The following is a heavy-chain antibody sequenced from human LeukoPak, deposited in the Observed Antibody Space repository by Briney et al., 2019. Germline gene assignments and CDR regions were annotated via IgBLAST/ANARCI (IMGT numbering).Heavy chain of an antibody. D-gene: IGHD3-22*01. Sequence: PSQTLSLTCTVSGGSISSGDYYWSWIRQPPGKGLEWIGYIYYSGSTYYNPSLKSRVTISVDTSKNQFSLKLSSVTAAGTAVYYCARVFVSAYYYDSSGYPTYYFDYWGQGTLVTVSS. V-gene: IGHV4-30-4*01. CDR1: GGSISSGDYY. J-gene: IGHJ4*02. CDR2: IYYSGST. CDR3: ARVFVSAYYYDSSGYPTYYFDY.